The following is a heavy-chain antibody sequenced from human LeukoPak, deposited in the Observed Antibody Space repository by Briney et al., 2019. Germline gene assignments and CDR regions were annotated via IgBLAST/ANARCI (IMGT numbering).Heavy chain of an antibody. CDR3: VKDIYSRRGSYVEH. V-gene: IGHV3-43*02. D-gene: IGHD2-15*01. CDR2: ISGDGIST. J-gene: IGHJ1*01. CDR1: GLTLDDYA. Sequence: GGSLRLSCAASGLTLDDYAMYWVRPVPGKGLAWVSLISGDGISTNYEDSSKGRLIISRENTKNSLYLQMNSLRTEDTGSYYCVKDIYSRRGSYVEHWGQGNLVTVSS.